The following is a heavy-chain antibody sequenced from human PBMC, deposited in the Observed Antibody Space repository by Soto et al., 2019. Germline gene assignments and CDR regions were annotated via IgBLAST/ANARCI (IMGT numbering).Heavy chain of an antibody. CDR1: GYTLTELS. Sequence: ASVKVSCKVSGYTLTELSMHWVRQAPGKGLEWMGGFDPEDGETIYAQKFQGRVTMTEDTSTDTAYMELSSLRSEDTAVYYCATGPPYYDILTGYYCYWGQGTLVPVSS. J-gene: IGHJ4*02. CDR3: ATGPPYYDILTGYYCY. V-gene: IGHV1-24*01. CDR2: FDPEDGET. D-gene: IGHD3-9*01.